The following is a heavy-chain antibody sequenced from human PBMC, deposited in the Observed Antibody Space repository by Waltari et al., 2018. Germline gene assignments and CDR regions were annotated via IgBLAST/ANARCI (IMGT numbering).Heavy chain of an antibody. CDR2: INSDGSST. J-gene: IGHJ4*02. V-gene: IGHV3-74*01. CDR1: GFTFSSYW. D-gene: IGHD6-19*01. CDR3: AREYSGWYSPHFDY. Sequence: EVQLVESGGGLVQPGGSLRLSCAASGFTFSSYWMHWVRQAPGKGLVWGSSINSDGSSTSYADSGKGRFTISRDNAKNTLYLQMNSLRAEYTAVYYCAREYSGWYSPHFDYWGQGTLVTVSS.